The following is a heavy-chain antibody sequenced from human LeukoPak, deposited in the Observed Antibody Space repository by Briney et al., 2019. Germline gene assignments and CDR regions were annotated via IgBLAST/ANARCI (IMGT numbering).Heavy chain of an antibody. CDR1: GSVFSRDN. CDR3: VREVGRPKTFYFDS. D-gene: IGHD3-16*01. V-gene: IGHV3-48*04. J-gene: IGHJ4*02. Sequence: GGSLRLSCIASGSVFSRDNMNWVRQAPGKGLEWVAHISETIYYADSVQGRFTISRDNAKNSLYLQMSNLRVDDTAMYYCVREVGRPKTFYFDSWGRGTPVTVSS. CDR2: ISETI.